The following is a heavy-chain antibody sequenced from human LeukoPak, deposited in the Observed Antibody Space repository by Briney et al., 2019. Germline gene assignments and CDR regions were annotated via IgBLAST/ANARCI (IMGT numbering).Heavy chain of an antibody. CDR3: AKDASSGWPYSFDY. J-gene: IGHJ4*02. V-gene: IGHV3-74*01. Sequence: GGSLRLSCAASGFTFSNYWMHWVRQAPGKGLVWVSRINSDGINTSYADSVKGRFTISRDNSKNTLYLQMNSLRAEDTAVYYCAKDASSGWPYSFDYWGQGTLVTVSS. D-gene: IGHD6-19*01. CDR2: INSDGINT. CDR1: GFTFSNYW.